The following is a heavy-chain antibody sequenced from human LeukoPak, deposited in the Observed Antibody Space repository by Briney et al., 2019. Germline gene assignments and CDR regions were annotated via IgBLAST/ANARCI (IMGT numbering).Heavy chain of an antibody. CDR2: IYGGGGT. Sequence: GGSLRLSCAASGFTFSSYWMHWVRQAPGKGLEWVSVIYGGGGTYYADSVKGRFTISRDNSKNTLYLQMNSLRAEDTAVYYCARGNPLEDYFDYWGQGTLVTVSS. CDR1: GFTFSSYW. J-gene: IGHJ4*02. V-gene: IGHV3-53*01. D-gene: IGHD5-24*01. CDR3: ARGNPLEDYFDY.